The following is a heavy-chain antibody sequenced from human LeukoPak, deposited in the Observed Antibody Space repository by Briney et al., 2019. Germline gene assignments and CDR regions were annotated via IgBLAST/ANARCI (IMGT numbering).Heavy chain of an antibody. J-gene: IGHJ4*02. Sequence: KTGGSLRLSCAASGFTFSSYSMNWVRQAPGKGLEWVSSINSDSSLMFYAESVKGRFTISRDNARNSLYLQMNSLRAEDTAVYYCARDFFTMVRGVVGPFDYWGQGTLVTVSS. CDR3: ARDFFTMVRGVVGPFDY. CDR2: INSDSSLM. D-gene: IGHD3-10*01. CDR1: GFTFSSYS. V-gene: IGHV3-21*01.